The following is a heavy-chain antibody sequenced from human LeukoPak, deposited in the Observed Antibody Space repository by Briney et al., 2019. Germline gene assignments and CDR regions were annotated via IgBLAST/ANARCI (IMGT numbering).Heavy chain of an antibody. CDR3: ARHIISGSYCFDY. D-gene: IGHD1-26*01. J-gene: IGHJ4*02. V-gene: IGHV1-2*02. Sequence: ASVKVSCKASGYTFTGYYMHWVRQAPGQGLEWMGWINPNSGGTNYAQKFQGRVTMTRDTSISTAYMELSRLRSDDTAVYYCARHIISGSYCFDYWGQGTLVTVSS. CDR2: INPNSGGT. CDR1: GYTFTGYY.